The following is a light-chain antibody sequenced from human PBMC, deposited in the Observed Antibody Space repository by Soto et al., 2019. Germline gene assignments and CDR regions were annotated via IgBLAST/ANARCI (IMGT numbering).Light chain of an antibody. V-gene: IGLV2-8*01. CDR2: EVS. CDR3: SSYAGSNNVV. J-gene: IGLJ2*01. CDR1: SSDVGGYNY. Sequence: QSVLSQPPSASGSPGQSVTISCTGTSSDVGGYNYVSWYQQHPGEAPKLMIYEVSKRPSGVPDRFSGSKSGNTASLTVSGLQAEDDSHYYCSSYAGSNNVVFGGGTQLTVL.